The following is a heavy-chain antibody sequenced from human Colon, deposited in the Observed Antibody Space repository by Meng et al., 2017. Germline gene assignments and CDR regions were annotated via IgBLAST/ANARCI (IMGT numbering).Heavy chain of an antibody. CDR3: ARVRRSGDDFDY. D-gene: IGHD1-26*01. Sequence: QVQLQQWGAGLLKPSETLSLTCAVYGGSFSDYYWRWICQPPGKGLAWIGEINHSGSTNYNPSLKSRVTISVDTSKSQFSLNVTSVSAADTAVYYCARVRRSGDDFDYWGQGTLVTVSS. CDR2: INHSGST. CDR1: GGSFSDYY. V-gene: IGHV4-34*01. J-gene: IGHJ4*02.